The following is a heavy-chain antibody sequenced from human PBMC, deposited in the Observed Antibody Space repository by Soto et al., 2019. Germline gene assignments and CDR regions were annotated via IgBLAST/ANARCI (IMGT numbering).Heavy chain of an antibody. CDR1: GFTFSTYS. CDR2: ISSDSSYI. D-gene: IGHD1-7*01. V-gene: IGHV3-21*01. J-gene: IGHJ4*02. Sequence: EVQLVESGGGLIKPGGSLRLPCAASGFTFSTYSLNWVRQAPGKGLEWVSSISSDSSYIYYADSVKGRFTISRDNAKDSLYLQMNSLRAEDTAVYYCTRKLTGTNPLDYWGQGTLVTVSS. CDR3: TRKLTGTNPLDY.